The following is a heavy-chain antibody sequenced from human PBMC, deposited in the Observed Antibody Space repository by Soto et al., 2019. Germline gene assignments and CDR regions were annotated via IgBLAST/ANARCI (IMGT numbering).Heavy chain of an antibody. D-gene: IGHD6-6*01. Sequence: GGSLRLSCAVSGFTFRDYWMSWVRQAPGKGLEWVANIKQDGNEKYYVDSVKGRFTISRDNAKNSLYLQMNSLRAEDTAVYYCASTYSSSSDSSAAYYYYGMDVWGQGTTVTVSS. CDR2: IKQDGNEK. CDR3: ASTYSSSSDSSAAYYYYGMDV. V-gene: IGHV3-7*01. J-gene: IGHJ6*02. CDR1: GFTFRDYW.